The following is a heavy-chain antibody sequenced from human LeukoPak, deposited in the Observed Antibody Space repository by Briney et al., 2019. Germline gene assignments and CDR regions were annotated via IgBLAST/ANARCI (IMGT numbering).Heavy chain of an antibody. Sequence: SETLSLTRTVSGGSISSYYWSWIRQPPGKGLEWIGYIYYSGSTNYNPSLKSRVTMSVDTSKNQFSLKLSSVTAADTAVYYCARESLGEAAAALRYYYYGMDVWGQGTTVTVSS. V-gene: IGHV4-59*01. J-gene: IGHJ6*02. CDR3: ARESLGEAAAALRYYYYGMDV. CDR1: GGSISSYY. D-gene: IGHD3-16*01. CDR2: IYYSGST.